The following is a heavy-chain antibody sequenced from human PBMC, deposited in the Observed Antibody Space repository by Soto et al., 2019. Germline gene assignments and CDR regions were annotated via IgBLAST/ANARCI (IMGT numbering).Heavy chain of an antibody. Sequence: QVQLVQSGAEVKKAGSSVKVSCKVSGGTFSSYFINWERQAPGQGLAWVGGIIPVFGTASYAEKFQGRVTITAHEATSTAYLEPSRLISDATAVYYCARETPSAAAAYYYYGLDVWGQGSTVTVPS. D-gene: IGHD6-13*01. CDR1: GGTFSSYF. J-gene: IGHJ6*02. V-gene: IGHV1-69*01. CDR3: ARETPSAAAAYYYYGLDV. CDR2: IIPVFGTA.